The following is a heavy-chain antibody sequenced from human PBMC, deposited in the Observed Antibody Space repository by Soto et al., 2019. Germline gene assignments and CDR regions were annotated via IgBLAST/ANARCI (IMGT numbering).Heavy chain of an antibody. J-gene: IGHJ4*02. CDR2: IWYDGSNK. CDR1: GFTFSSYG. CDR3: AREGSGWYRAIFDY. V-gene: IGHV3-33*01. Sequence: QVQLVESGGGVVQPGRSLRLSCEASGFTFSSYGMHWVRQAPGKGLEWVAVIWYDGSNKYYADSVKGRFTISRDNSKNTLYLQMNSLRAEDTAVYYCAREGSGWYRAIFDYWGQGTLVTVSS. D-gene: IGHD6-19*01.